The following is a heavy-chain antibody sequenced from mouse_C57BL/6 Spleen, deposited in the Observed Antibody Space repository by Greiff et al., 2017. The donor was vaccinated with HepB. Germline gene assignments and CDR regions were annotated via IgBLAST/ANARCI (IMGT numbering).Heavy chain of an antibody. V-gene: IGHV1-15*01. CDR3: TREDGRWFAY. CDR2: IDPETGGT. Sequence: VQLVESGAELVRPGASVTLSCKASGYTFTDYEMHWVKQTPVHGLEWIGAIDPETGGTAYNQKFKGKAILTADKSSSTAYMELRSLTSEDSAVYYCTREDGRWFAYWGQGTLVTVSA. D-gene: IGHD2-3*01. CDR1: GYTFTDYE. J-gene: IGHJ3*01.